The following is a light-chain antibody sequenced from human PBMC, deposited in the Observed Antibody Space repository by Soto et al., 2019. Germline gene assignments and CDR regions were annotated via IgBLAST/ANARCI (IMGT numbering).Light chain of an antibody. Sequence: QSALTQPASVSGSPGQSITISCTGTVGLVSWYQQHPGKVPKLIIYDDTKRPSGVSSRFSGSKSGNTASLTISGLQTEDEPDYYCCLYVGGRTYLFGTGTKVTVL. CDR1: VGL. CDR2: DDT. V-gene: IGLV2-23*01. J-gene: IGLJ1*01. CDR3: CLYVGGRTYL.